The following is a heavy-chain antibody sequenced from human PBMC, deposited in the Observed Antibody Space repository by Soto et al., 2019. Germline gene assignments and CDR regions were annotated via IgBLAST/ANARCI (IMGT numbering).Heavy chain of an antibody. CDR2: INHSGST. J-gene: IGHJ4*02. CDR3: ARDYRYNWNYFDY. V-gene: IGHV4-34*01. Sequence: PSETLSLTCAVYGGSFSGYYWSWIRQPPGKGLEWIGEINHSGSTNYNPSLKSRVTISVDTSKNQFSLKLSSVTAADTAVYYCARDYRYNWNYFDYWGQGTLVTVSS. CDR1: GGSFSGYY. D-gene: IGHD1-20*01.